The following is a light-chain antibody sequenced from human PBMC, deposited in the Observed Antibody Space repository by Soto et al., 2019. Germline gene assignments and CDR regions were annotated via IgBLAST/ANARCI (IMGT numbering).Light chain of an antibody. Sequence: EIVLTQSPATLSLSPGERATLSCRASENINNYLAWYQQKPGQAPRLLIYDAFNRATGIPARFSGSGSGTDFTLTISSLEPEDFAVYYCQQRSKWPLTFGGGTKVGIK. CDR2: DAF. V-gene: IGKV3-11*01. J-gene: IGKJ4*01. CDR3: QQRSKWPLT. CDR1: ENINNY.